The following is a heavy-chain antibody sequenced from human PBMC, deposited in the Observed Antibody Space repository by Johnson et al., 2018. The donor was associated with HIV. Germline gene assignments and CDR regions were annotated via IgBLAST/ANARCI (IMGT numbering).Heavy chain of an antibody. D-gene: IGHD6-13*01. J-gene: IGHJ3*02. Sequence: VQLVESGGALVKPGGSLRLSCAASGFTVSSNYMSWVRQAPGKGLEWVSVIYSGGSTYYADSVTGRFTISRDNSKNTLYLQMNSLRAEDTAVYYCARDIAPLAGRDAFDIWGQGTMVTVSS. CDR3: ARDIAPLAGRDAFDI. V-gene: IGHV3-66*01. CDR1: GFTVSSNY. CDR2: IYSGGST.